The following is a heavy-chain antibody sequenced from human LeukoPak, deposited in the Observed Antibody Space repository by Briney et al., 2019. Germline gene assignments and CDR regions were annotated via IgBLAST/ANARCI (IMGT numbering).Heavy chain of an antibody. D-gene: IGHD6-19*01. J-gene: IGHJ4*02. V-gene: IGHV4-59*01. CDR1: GGSISSYY. Sequence: SETLSLTCTVPGGSISSYYWNWVRQPPGKGLEWIGFVFYSGDTSYSPSLKSRVTISLDTSKNQFSLKLSSVTSADTAVYYCARAGGNGWYLYYWGQGTLVTVSS. CDR2: VFYSGDT. CDR3: ARAGGNGWYLYY.